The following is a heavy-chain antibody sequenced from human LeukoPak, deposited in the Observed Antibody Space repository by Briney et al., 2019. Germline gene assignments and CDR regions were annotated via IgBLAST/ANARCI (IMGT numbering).Heavy chain of an antibody. CDR1: GFTFSDYY. V-gene: IGHV3-11*06. CDR3: ARVKGYCSGGSCYRVFYFDY. D-gene: IGHD2-15*01. Sequence: GGSLRLSCAASGFTFSDYYMSRIRQAPGKGLEWVSYISSSSSYTNYADSVKGRFTISRDNAKNSLYLQMNSLRAEDTAVYYCARVKGYCSGGSCYRVFYFDYWGQGTLVTVSS. CDR2: ISSSSSYT. J-gene: IGHJ4*02.